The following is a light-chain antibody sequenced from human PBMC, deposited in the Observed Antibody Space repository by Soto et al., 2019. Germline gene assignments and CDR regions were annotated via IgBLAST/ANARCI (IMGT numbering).Light chain of an antibody. CDR1: QSISSW. CDR3: QQNYSTPPGT. Sequence: DIQITQSPSALSASVGDRDTITCLASQSISSWLAWYQQKPGKAPKLLIYATSSLQSGVPSRFSGSGSGTDFTLTISSLQPEDFATYYCQQNYSTPPGTVGQGTQVEIK. J-gene: IGKJ1*01. V-gene: IGKV1-39*01. CDR2: ATS.